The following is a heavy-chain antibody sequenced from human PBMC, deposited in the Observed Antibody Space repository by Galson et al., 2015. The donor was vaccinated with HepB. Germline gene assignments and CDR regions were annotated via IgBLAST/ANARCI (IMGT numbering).Heavy chain of an antibody. CDR2: INHDGSQK. Sequence: SLRLSCAASGFNFKNYSMNWVRQTPGKGLEWVANINHDGSQKYYVDSVKGRFTISRDNVRNSLDLQVNSLRGEDTAVYFCARGLEDGHYFFRGWQSRNNYFDPWGQGTLVTVSS. CDR1: GFNFKNYS. V-gene: IGHV3-7*02. J-gene: IGHJ5*02. D-gene: IGHD2/OR15-2a*01. CDR3: ARGLEDGHYFFRGWQSRNNYFDP.